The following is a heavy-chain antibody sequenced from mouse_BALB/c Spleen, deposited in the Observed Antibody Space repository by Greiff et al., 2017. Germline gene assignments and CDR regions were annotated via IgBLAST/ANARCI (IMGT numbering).Heavy chain of an antibody. CDR1: GFNIKDTY. J-gene: IGHJ2*01. Sequence: EVQLQQSGAELVKPGASVKLSCTASGFNIKDTYMHWVKQRPEQGLEWIGRIDPANGNTKYDPKFQGKATITADTSSNTAYLQLSSLTSEDTAVYYCARWIITRNYFDYWGQGTTLTVSS. V-gene: IGHV14-3*02. CDR3: ARWIITRNYFDY. CDR2: IDPANGNT. D-gene: IGHD1-2*01.